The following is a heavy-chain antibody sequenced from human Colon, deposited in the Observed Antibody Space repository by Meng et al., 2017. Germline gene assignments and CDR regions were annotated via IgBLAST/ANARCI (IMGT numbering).Heavy chain of an antibody. V-gene: IGHV4-34*01. CDR2: INHSGSN. J-gene: IGHJ5*02. CDR3: ARRVRGVISWFDP. Sequence: QGQLAQWGAGLLEPSATLSLTCPAYGGSFSCYYWSWIRQPPGKGLEWIGEINHSGSNNYNPSLKSRVTISVDTSKNQFSLKLSSVTAADTAVYYCARRVRGVISWFDPWGQGTLVTVSS. CDR1: GGSFSCYY. D-gene: IGHD3-10*01.